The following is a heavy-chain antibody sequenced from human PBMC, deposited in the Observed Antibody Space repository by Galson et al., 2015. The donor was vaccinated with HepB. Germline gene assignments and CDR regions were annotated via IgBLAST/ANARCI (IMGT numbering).Heavy chain of an antibody. V-gene: IGHV1-69*13. D-gene: IGHD2/OR15-2a*01. J-gene: IGHJ5*02. CDR1: GGTFRTPP. Sequence: SVKVSCKASGGTFRTPPILWVQQAPGQGLEWVGGINPSFRVSNYAQRFQRRVTITADESATTAYMELTSLRSEDTAIYYCATEGKNTDLWLDPWGQGTLLIVSS. CDR2: INPSFRVS. CDR3: ATEGKNTDLWLDP.